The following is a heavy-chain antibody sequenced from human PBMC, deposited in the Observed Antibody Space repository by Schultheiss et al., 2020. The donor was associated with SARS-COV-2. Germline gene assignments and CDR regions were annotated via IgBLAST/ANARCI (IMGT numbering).Heavy chain of an antibody. CDR2: IYYSGST. Sequence: SETLSLTCAVSGGSISSGGYYWSWIRQHPGKGLEWIGYIYYSGSTNYNPSLKSRVTISVDTSKNQFSLQLNSVTPEDTAVYYCAREGGTTLDWFDPWGQGTLVTVSS. D-gene: IGHD1-7*01. V-gene: IGHV4-31*11. CDR1: GGSISSGGYY. J-gene: IGHJ5*02. CDR3: AREGGTTLDWFDP.